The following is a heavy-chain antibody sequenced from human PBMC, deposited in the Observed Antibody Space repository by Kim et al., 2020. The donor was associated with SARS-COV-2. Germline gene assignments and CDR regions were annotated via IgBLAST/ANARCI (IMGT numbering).Heavy chain of an antibody. D-gene: IGHD3-9*01. CDR1: GFTFSSYG. J-gene: IGHJ6*02. V-gene: IGHV3-33*06. Sequence: GGSLRLSCAASGFTFSSYGMHWVRQAPGKGLEWVAVIWYDGSNKYYADSVKGRFTISRDNSKNTLYLQMNSLRAEDTAVYYCAKERLAVRYFDPPPPVGMDVWGQGTTVTVSS. CDR3: AKERLAVRYFDPPPPVGMDV. CDR2: IWYDGSNK.